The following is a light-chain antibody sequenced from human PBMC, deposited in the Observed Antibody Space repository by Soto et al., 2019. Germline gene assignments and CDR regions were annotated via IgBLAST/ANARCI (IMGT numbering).Light chain of an antibody. CDR1: QSVYNN. CDR3: QQYSHWPLT. CDR2: RAS. V-gene: IGKV3-15*01. J-gene: IGKJ4*01. Sequence: EIVMTQSPATLSVSPGERATLSCRASQSVYNNLAWYQQKPGQAPRLLIYRASTRATGFPARFSGGGSGTEFTLTISSLQSEDFAVYFCQQYSHWPLTFGGGTKVEIK.